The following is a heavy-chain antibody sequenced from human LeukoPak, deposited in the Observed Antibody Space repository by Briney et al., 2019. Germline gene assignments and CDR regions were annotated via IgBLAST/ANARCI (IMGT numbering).Heavy chain of an antibody. Sequence: GGSLRLSCAASGFTFSSYSMSWVRQAPGKGPEWVSYISSSSSTIYYADSVKGRFTISRDNAKNSLYLQMNSLRAEDTAVYYCARRGDYAGGLGYYGMDVWGQGTTVTVSS. CDR3: ARRGDYAGGLGYYGMDV. CDR1: GFTFSSYS. V-gene: IGHV3-48*01. CDR2: ISSSSSTI. J-gene: IGHJ6*02. D-gene: IGHD4-17*01.